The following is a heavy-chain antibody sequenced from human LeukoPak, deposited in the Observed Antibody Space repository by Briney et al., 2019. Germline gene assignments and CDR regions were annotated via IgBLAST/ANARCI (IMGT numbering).Heavy chain of an antibody. CDR3: ARVSGPGMNEYYHL. Sequence: GGSLRLSCAASGITFSGAWMHWVRQAPGKGLVWVSRINDDGSFTKYANSVKGRFTISRDNAKNTLFLQMDSLTVEDTAVYYCARVSGPGMNEYYHLWGQGTLVTVPS. V-gene: IGHV3-74*01. D-gene: IGHD3-10*01. CDR2: INDDGSFT. J-gene: IGHJ1*01. CDR1: GITFSGAW.